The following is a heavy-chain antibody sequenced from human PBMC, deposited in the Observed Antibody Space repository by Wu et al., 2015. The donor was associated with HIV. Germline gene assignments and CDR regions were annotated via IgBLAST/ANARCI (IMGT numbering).Heavy chain of an antibody. CDR3: ARDGGYDSGAFDI. V-gene: IGHV1-46*01. J-gene: IGHJ3*02. D-gene: IGHD5-12*01. Sequence: EQSGAEVRKPGASVNISCKTSGYTFTTYNLHWVRQAPGQGLEWMGVINPSDGTTAYAQIFQGRVTLTRDPSTSTFYMELSSLRSHDTAIYYCARDGGYDSGAFDIWGQGTMVTVSS. CDR2: INPSDGTT. CDR1: GYTFTTYN.